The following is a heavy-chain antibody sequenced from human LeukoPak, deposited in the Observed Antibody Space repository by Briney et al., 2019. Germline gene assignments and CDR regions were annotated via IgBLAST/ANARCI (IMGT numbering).Heavy chain of an antibody. J-gene: IGHJ3*02. CDR1: GFTFSDYY. CDR3: ARVVYCPGGICQIFSFDT. D-gene: IGHD2-15*01. V-gene: IGHV3-11*01. Sequence: GGSLRLSCAASGFTFSDYYMSWIRQTPGKGLEWLSYISSSGSTVFYADSVKGRFIISRDNAKNSLSLQMNSLRAEDTAVYYCARVVYCPGGICQIFSFDTWGQRTMVTVSS. CDR2: ISSSGSTV.